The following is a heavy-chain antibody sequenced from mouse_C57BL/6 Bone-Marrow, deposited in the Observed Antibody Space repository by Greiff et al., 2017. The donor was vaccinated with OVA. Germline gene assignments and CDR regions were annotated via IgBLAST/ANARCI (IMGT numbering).Heavy chain of an antibody. D-gene: IGHD1-1*01. J-gene: IGHJ2*01. CDR1: GYTLTSYW. Sequence: QVQLQQPGAELVKPGASVKLSCKASGYTLTSYWMHWVKQRPGQGLEWIGMIHPNSGSTNYNEKFKSKATLTVDKSSSTAYMQLSSLTSEDSAVYYCARETTVVPYFDYWGQGTTLTVSS. V-gene: IGHV1-64*01. CDR2: IHPNSGST. CDR3: ARETTVVPYFDY.